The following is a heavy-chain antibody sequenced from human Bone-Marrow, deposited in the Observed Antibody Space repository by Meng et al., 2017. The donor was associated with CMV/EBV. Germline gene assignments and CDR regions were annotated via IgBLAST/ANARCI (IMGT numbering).Heavy chain of an antibody. D-gene: IGHD2-2*01. CDR2: INSDGSST. CDR1: GFSLSSDW. Sequence: GESLKISCASSGFSLSSDWMHWVRQAPGKGLVWVSRINSDGSSTSYADSVKGRFTISRDNAKNTLYLQMNSLRAEETAVYYCARGGHCSSTSCYGDWYFDLWGRGTRVTVSS. J-gene: IGHJ2*01. V-gene: IGHV3-74*01. CDR3: ARGGHCSSTSCYGDWYFDL.